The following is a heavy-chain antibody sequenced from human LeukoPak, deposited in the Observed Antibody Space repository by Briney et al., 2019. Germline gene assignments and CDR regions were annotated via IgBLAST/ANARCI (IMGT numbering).Heavy chain of an antibody. J-gene: IGHJ4*02. CDR2: IKQDGSEK. Sequence: GGSLRLSCAASGFTFRSYWMSWVRQAPGEGLEWVANIKQDGSEKYFVDSVKGRFTISRDNARNSLYLQMNSLRAEDTAVYYCASDPTYSSSWSSYFDYWGQGTLVTVSS. V-gene: IGHV3-7*01. D-gene: IGHD6-13*01. CDR1: GFTFRSYW. CDR3: ASDPTYSSSWSSYFDY.